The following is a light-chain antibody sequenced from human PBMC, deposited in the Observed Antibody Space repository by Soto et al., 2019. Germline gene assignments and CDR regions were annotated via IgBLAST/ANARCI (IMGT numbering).Light chain of an antibody. Sequence: EIVLTQSPGTRSLSPGERATLSCRASQSVSSSYLAWYQQKPGQAPRLLIYGASSRATGIPDRFSGSGSGTDFTLTISRLEPEYCAVYYCQQYGSSPRYTFGQGTKLEIK. V-gene: IGKV3-20*01. CDR3: QQYGSSPRYT. CDR2: GAS. CDR1: QSVSSSY. J-gene: IGKJ2*01.